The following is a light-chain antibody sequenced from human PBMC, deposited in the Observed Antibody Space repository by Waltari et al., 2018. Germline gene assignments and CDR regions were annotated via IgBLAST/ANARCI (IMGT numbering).Light chain of an antibody. CDR2: SAS. Sequence: DIQMTPPPPAPPASVGGGVATTCRASQGISNDLAWFQQKPGKAPTSLIYSASNRHSGIPSRFSGSGSGTDFTLTITSLQSDDFAAYYCQQYKNYPVTFGGGTKLEIK. CDR1: QGISND. CDR3: QQYKNYPVT. J-gene: IGKJ4*02. V-gene: IGKV1-16*01.